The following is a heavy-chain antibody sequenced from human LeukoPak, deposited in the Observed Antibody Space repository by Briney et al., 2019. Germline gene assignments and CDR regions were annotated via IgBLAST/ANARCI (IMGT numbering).Heavy chain of an antibody. CDR2: INHSGST. J-gene: IGHJ5*02. CDR1: GGSFSGYY. D-gene: IGHD3-10*01. Sequence: SETLSLTCAVYGGSFSGYYWSWIRQPPWKGLEWIGEINHSGSTNYNPSLKSRVTISVDTSKNQFSLKLSSVTAADTAVYYCARGSLYYYGSGDWFDPWGQGTLVTVSS. V-gene: IGHV4-34*01. CDR3: ARGSLYYYGSGDWFDP.